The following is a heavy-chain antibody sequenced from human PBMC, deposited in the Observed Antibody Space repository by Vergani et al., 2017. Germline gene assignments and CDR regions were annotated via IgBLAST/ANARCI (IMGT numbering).Heavy chain of an antibody. V-gene: IGHV5-51*01. Sequence: EVQLVQSGAEVKKPGGSLKISCKGSGYSFNSYWIGWVRQMPGKDLEWIGIIYPGYSDPRYSPYFQGQVTSSAVKSISTAYLQWSSLKASDTAMYYCARHDLFWSGYYTGFDYWGQGTLVTVSS. CDR3: ARHDLFWSGYYTGFDY. CDR2: IYPGYSDP. J-gene: IGHJ4*02. D-gene: IGHD3-3*01. CDR1: GYSFNSYW.